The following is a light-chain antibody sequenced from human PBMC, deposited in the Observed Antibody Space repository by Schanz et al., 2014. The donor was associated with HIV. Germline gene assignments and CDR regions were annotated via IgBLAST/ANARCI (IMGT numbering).Light chain of an antibody. Sequence: EIVLTQSPGTLSLSPGERGTLSCRASQSVKSNFIGWYQQKPGQAPRLLIFGASNRATGIPDRFSGGVSGTDFTLTISRLEPEDFAVYYCQQYSRSPRTFGQGTKVEIK. CDR1: QSVKSNF. CDR2: GAS. CDR3: QQYSRSPRT. V-gene: IGKV3-20*01. J-gene: IGKJ1*01.